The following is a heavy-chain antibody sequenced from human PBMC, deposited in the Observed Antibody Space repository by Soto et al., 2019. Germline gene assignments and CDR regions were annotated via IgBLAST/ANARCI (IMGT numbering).Heavy chain of an antibody. Sequence: GGSLRLSCAASGFTFSSYAMSWVRQAPGKGLEWVSIISGSGGNKYYADSVKGRFTISRDNSKNTLYLQMNSLRAEDTAVYYCARGTTVGGMDVWGQGPTVTVS. D-gene: IGHD1-1*01. V-gene: IGHV3-23*01. CDR1: GFTFSSYA. CDR2: ISGSGGNK. J-gene: IGHJ6*02. CDR3: ARGTTVGGMDV.